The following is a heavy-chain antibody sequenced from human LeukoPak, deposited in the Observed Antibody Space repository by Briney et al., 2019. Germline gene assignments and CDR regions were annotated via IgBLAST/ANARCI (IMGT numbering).Heavy chain of an antibody. CDR1: GGSISSYY. J-gene: IGHJ4*02. CDR2: IYYSGST. V-gene: IGHV4-59*01. Sequence: SETLSLTCTVSGGSISSYYWSWIRQSPGKGLDLIAYIYYSGSTNYNPSLKSRVTISVDTSKNQFSLKLSSVTAADTAVYYCASLRGSGSYYIFDFWGQGTLVTVSP. D-gene: IGHD3-10*01. CDR3: ASLRGSGSYYIFDF.